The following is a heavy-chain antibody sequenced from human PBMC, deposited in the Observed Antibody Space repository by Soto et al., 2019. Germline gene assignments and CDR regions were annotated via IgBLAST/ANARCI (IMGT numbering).Heavy chain of an antibody. Sequence: LTCTVSGGSISSYYRSWIRQPPGKRLERIGYIYYSGSTTYNPSRKSRVTISVDTSKNRLTLKLSSVNSADTAVYYCARDAGDCSSTSYSNWFDPWGQGTLVTVSS. CDR1: GGSISSYY. CDR3: ARDAGDCSSTSYSNWFDP. CDR2: IYYSGST. V-gene: IGHV4-59*01. J-gene: IGHJ5*02. D-gene: IGHD2-2*01.